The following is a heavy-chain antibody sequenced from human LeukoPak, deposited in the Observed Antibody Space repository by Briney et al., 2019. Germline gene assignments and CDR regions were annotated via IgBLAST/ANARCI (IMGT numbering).Heavy chain of an antibody. J-gene: IGHJ4*02. V-gene: IGHV1-2*07. CDR2: INPNGGGT. CDR3: ARVRGKRGYSYGYKDY. D-gene: IGHD5-18*01. CDR1: GFTFTGYS. Sequence: GASLKLSCKASGFTFTGYSMRWIRQAPGQGLEWIGWINPNGGGTNYAHKVQGRFTMTRDTSISTAYMELSRLRYDETAVYYCARVRGKRGYSYGYKDYWGQGTLVTVSS.